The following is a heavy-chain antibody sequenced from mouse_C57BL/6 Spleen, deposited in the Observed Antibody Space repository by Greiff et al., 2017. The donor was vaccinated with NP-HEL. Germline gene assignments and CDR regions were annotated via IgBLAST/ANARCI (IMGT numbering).Heavy chain of an antibody. CDR3: AAADYDNYAMDY. CDR2: INPSSGYT. J-gene: IGHJ4*01. V-gene: IGHV1-7*01. Sequence: VQLQQSGAELAKPGASVKLSCKASGYTFTSYWMHWVKQRPGQGLEWIGYINPSSGYTKYNQKFKDKATLTADKSSSKAYMQLSSLTYEDSAVYYCAAADYDNYAMDYWGQGTSVTVSS. CDR1: GYTFTSYW. D-gene: IGHD2-4*01.